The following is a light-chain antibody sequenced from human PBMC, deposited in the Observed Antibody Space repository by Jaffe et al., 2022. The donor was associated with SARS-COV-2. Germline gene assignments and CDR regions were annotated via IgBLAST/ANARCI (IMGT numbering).Light chain of an antibody. CDR1: SSDVGGYNY. CDR2: EVS. Sequence: QSALTQPASVSGSPGQSITISCTGTSSDVGGYNYVSWYQQHPGKAPKLMIYEVSNRPSGVPDRFSGSKSGNTASLTISGLQAEDEADYYCSSYTSSSTSLFGTGTKVTVL. CDR3: SSYTSSSTSL. J-gene: IGLJ1*01. V-gene: IGLV2-14*01.